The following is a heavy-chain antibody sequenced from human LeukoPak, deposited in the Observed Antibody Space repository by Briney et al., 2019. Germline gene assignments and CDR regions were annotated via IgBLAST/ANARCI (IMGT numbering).Heavy chain of an antibody. CDR3: ATVVAQPYYYYGMDV. Sequence: ASVKVSCKVSGYTLTELSTHWVRQAPGKGLEWMGGFDPEDGETIYAQKFQGRVTMTEDTSTDTAYMELSSLRSEDTAVYYCATVVAQPYYYYGMDVWGQGTTVTVSS. CDR2: FDPEDGET. D-gene: IGHD2-15*01. CDR1: GYTLTELS. J-gene: IGHJ6*02. V-gene: IGHV1-24*01.